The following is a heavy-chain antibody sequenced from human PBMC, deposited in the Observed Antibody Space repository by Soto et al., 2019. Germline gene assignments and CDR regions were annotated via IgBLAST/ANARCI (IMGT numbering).Heavy chain of an antibody. CDR3: AGGTDGKKVAY. V-gene: IGHV4-59*01. CDR1: GGSISSYY. Sequence: SETLSLTCTVSGGSISSYYWSWIRQPPGKGLEWIGYIYYSGSTNYNPSLKSRVTISVDTSKNQFSLRLNSVTAADTAVYYCAGGTDGKKVAYWGQGALVTVSS. J-gene: IGHJ4*02. D-gene: IGHD5-12*01. CDR2: IYYSGST.